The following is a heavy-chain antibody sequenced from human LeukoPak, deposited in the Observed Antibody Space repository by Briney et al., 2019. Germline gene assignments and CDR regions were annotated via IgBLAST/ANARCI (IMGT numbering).Heavy chain of an antibody. CDR3: ARVDDYGDAHFDY. Sequence: GGSLSLSCAAAGFTFSSYWRHWVRQAAGKGLVWVSRINSDGSSTSYADSVKGRFTISRDNAMNTLYLQMNSLRAEDTAVYYCARVDDYGDAHFDYWSQGTLVTVSS. D-gene: IGHD4-17*01. J-gene: IGHJ4*02. CDR1: GFTFSSYW. CDR2: INSDGSST. V-gene: IGHV3-74*01.